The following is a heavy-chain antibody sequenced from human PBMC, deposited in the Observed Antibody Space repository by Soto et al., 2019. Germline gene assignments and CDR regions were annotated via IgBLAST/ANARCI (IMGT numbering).Heavy chain of an antibody. CDR1: GGSISSGGYP. CDR2: IYHSGST. V-gene: IGHV4-30-2*01. Sequence: PSETLSLTCAVSGGSISSGGYPWSWIRQPPGKGLDWIGYIYHSGSTNYNPSLKSRVTISVDKSKNQFSLKLSSVTAADTAVYYCARGSYYYDSSGYYYVGDFDYWGQGTLVTVSS. J-gene: IGHJ4*02. CDR3: ARGSYYYDSSGYYYVGDFDY. D-gene: IGHD3-22*01.